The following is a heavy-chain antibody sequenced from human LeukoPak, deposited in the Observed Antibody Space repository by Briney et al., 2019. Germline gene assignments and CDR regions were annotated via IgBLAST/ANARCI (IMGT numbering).Heavy chain of an antibody. Sequence: SETLSLTCAVSGVSISSSYWWSWVRQPPGKGLEWIGEIYHSGSTNYNPSLKSRVTMSLDKSKNHFSLNLSSVTAADTSVYYCARGLQREKQFLAPYAFDIWGQGTMVTVSS. CDR2: IYHSGST. V-gene: IGHV4-4*02. CDR1: GVSISSSYW. D-gene: IGHD6-19*01. J-gene: IGHJ3*02. CDR3: ARGLQREKQFLAPYAFDI.